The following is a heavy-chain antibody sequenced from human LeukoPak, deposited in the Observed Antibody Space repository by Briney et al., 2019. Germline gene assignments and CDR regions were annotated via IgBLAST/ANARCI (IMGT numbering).Heavy chain of an antibody. CDR1: GSTFTSYW. D-gene: IGHD5-24*01. J-gene: IGHJ3*02. Sequence: GESLKFSVQPSGSTFTSYWIGWVRQLPGKGLEWMGIIYPGDSDTRYSPSFQGQVTISADKSISTAYLQWSSLKAADTARYYCASGRWLEWGAFDIWGQGTMVTVSS. CDR2: IYPGDSDT. V-gene: IGHV5-51*01. CDR3: ASGRWLEWGAFDI.